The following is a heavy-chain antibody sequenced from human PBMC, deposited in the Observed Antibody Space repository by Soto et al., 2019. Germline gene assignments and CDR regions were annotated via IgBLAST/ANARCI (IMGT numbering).Heavy chain of an antibody. V-gene: IGHV1-8*01. J-gene: IGHJ5*01. CDR3: ARGIKYGDYSRGFAS. D-gene: IGHD4-17*01. CDR2: MNPNSGNT. Sequence: QVKLVQSGAEVKKPGASVKVSCKASGYTFTSYDINWVRQATGQGFEYLGWMNPNSGNTGYVKKCQGRVTMNRDTCIGTVYMKLRGLRSEGTAVYYCARGIKYGDYSRGFASWGQGTLVTVSS. CDR1: GYTFTSYD.